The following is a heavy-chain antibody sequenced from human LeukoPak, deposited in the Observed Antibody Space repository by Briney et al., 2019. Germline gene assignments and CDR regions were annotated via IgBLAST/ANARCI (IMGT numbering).Heavy chain of an antibody. Sequence: ASAKLSCKASGYTFTSYGITWVRQAPGQGLEWMGWINAYNGNPHYAQKLQGRVTMTTDTSTGTAYMELRSLRSDDTAVYYCARGSSVYDYWGQGTLVTVSS. J-gene: IGHJ4*02. D-gene: IGHD3-10*01. CDR1: GYTFTSYG. CDR3: ARGSSVYDY. V-gene: IGHV1-18*01. CDR2: INAYNGNP.